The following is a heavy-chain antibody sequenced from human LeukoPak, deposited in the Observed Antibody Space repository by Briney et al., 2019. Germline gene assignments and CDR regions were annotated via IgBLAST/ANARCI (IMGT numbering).Heavy chain of an antibody. CDR3: ARGRTSSTSCYIS. V-gene: IGHV3-21*01. D-gene: IGHD2-2*02. Sequence: KAGGSLRLSCAASGFTLSSYSMNWVRQAPGKGLEWVSSISSSSSYIYYADSVKGRFTISRDNAKNSLYLQMNSLRAEDTAVYYCARGRTSSTSCYISWGQGTLVTVSS. CDR2: ISSSSSYI. J-gene: IGHJ4*02. CDR1: GFTLSSYS.